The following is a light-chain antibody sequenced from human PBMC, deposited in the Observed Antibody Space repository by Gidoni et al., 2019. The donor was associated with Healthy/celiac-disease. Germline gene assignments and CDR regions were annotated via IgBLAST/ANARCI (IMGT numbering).Light chain of an antibody. CDR3: SSYTSSSRV. Sequence: QSALTPPASVSGSPGQSMTHPCTGTSSDVCGYNYVSWYPQHPGKAPKLMIYDVSNRPSWVSNRSSGSKSGNTGSMTISGLQAEDEADYYCSSYTSSSRVFGGGTKLTVL. V-gene: IGLV2-14*01. J-gene: IGLJ2*01. CDR2: DVS. CDR1: SSDVCGYNY.